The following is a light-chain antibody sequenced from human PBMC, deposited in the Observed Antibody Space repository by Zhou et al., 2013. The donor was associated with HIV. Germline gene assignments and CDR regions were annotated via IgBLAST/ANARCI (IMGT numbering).Light chain of an antibody. J-gene: IGKJ4*01. Sequence: DVEMTQFPSSLSASGGDRVTVTCQASRDIDLFLNWYHQKPGKAPKLIVYDTSNLEKGVPSRFRGTASGTNFTLTITDLQPEDTGTYFCQQYFAFPLTFGGGTRV. CDR3: QQYFAFPLT. V-gene: IGKV1-33*01. CDR1: RDIDLF. CDR2: DTS.